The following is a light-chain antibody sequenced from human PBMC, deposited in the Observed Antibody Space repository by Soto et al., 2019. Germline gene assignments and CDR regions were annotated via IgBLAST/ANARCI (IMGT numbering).Light chain of an antibody. CDR2: DAS. V-gene: IGKV3-11*01. J-gene: IGKJ2*01. CDR1: QSVSTY. Sequence: EIVLTQSPATLSLSPGDRATLSCRASQSVSTYLAWYQQEPGQAPRLLIYDASNRATGIPARFNGSGSGTDFTLTIRSLEPDDFAVYYCQQRSNWPMYTFGQGTKLEIK. CDR3: QQRSNWPMYT.